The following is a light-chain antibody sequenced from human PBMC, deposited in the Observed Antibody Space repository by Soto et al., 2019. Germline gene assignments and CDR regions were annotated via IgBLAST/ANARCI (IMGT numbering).Light chain of an antibody. J-gene: IGLJ1*01. V-gene: IGLV2-14*03. CDR1: SSDVGGYNY. Sequence: HSALTQPASVSGSPGQSITISCTGTSSDVGGYNYVSWYQQHPGKAPKLMIYDVTNRPSGVSNRFSGSKSGNTASLTISGLQAGDEADYTSSNTRVFGSGTKVTVL. CDR3: SNTRV. CDR2: DVT.